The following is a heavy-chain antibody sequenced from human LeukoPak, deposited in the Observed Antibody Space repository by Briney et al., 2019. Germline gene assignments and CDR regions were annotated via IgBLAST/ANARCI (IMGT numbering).Heavy chain of an antibody. Sequence: GGSLRLSCAASGFTFSSYWMYWVRQAPGKGLVWVSRINSDGSSTSYADSVKGRFTISRDNSKNTLYLQMNSLRAEDTAIYYCAKDPNGDYLGAFDSWGQGTLVTVSS. V-gene: IGHV3-74*01. D-gene: IGHD4-17*01. CDR3: AKDPNGDYLGAFDS. CDR2: INSDGSST. J-gene: IGHJ4*02. CDR1: GFTFSSYW.